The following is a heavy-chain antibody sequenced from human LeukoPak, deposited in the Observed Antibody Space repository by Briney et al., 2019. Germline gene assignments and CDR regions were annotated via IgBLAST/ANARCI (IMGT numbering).Heavy chain of an antibody. CDR2: ISYDGSNK. D-gene: IGHD2-21*01. Sequence: GGSLRLSCAASGFTFSSYAMHWVRQAPGKGLEWVAVISYDGSNKYYADSVKGRFTISRDNSKNTLYLQMNSLRAEDTAVYYCARGRRILWWQPPGYYYYYGMDVWGQGTTVTVSS. CDR1: GFTFSSYA. V-gene: IGHV3-30-3*01. J-gene: IGHJ6*02. CDR3: ARGRRILWWQPPGYYYYYGMDV.